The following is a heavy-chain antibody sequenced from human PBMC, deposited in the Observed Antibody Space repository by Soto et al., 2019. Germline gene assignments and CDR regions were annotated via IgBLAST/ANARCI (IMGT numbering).Heavy chain of an antibody. V-gene: IGHV1-2*04. Sequence: QVQLVQSGAEVKKPGASVTVSCRSSGDTFNDYYIHWVRQAPGQGLGWMGWINPNGGVTKYAQKFQGWVSMTRVTSIRTVYMQLSRLRSDDTAVYYCAMESGGATATLDYYYFYMDVWGTGTTVTVSS. CDR3: AMESGGATATLDYYYFYMDV. D-gene: IGHD5-12*01. CDR1: GDTFNDYY. J-gene: IGHJ6*03. CDR2: INPNGGVT.